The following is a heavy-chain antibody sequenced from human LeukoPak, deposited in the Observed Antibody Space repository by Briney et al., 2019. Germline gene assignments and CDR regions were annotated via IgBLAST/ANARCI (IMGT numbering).Heavy chain of an antibody. CDR2: INHSGST. CDR3: ARAPLYYDFWSGRRFDP. J-gene: IGHJ5*02. D-gene: IGHD3-3*01. CDR1: GGSFSGYY. Sequence: SETLSLTCAVYGGSFSGYYWGWIRQPPGKGLEWIGEINHSGSTNYNPSLKSRVTISVDTSKNQFSLKLSSVTAADTAVYYCARAPLYYDFWSGRRFDPWGQGTLVTVSS. V-gene: IGHV4-34*01.